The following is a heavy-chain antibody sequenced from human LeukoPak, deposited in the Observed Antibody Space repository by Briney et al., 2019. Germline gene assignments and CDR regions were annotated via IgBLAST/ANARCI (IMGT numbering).Heavy chain of an antibody. Sequence: ASVKVSCKASGYTFTGYYIHWVRQAPGQGLEWMGWINLNSGGTNYAQKFQGRVTMTRDTSISTAYVELSRLRFDDTAVYYCARSVDTFDYGGQGTLVTVSS. V-gene: IGHV1-2*02. CDR1: GYTFTGYY. CDR3: ARSVDTFDY. D-gene: IGHD5-18*01. CDR2: INLNSGGT. J-gene: IGHJ4*02.